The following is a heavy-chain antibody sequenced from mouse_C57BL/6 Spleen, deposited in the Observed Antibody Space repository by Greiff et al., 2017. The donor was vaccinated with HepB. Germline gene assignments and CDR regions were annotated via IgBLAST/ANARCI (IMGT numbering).Heavy chain of an antibody. V-gene: IGHV1-82*01. CDR2: IYPGDGET. CDR3: APEYNGSNYAMDY. D-gene: IGHD1-1*01. Sequence: QVQLQQSGPELVKPGASVKISCKASGYAFSSSWMNWVKQRPGKGLEWIGRIYPGDGETNYNGKFKGKATLTADKSSSTPYMQLSSLTSEGSAVYFCAPEYNGSNYAMDYWGQGTSVTVSS. J-gene: IGHJ4*01. CDR1: GYAFSSSW.